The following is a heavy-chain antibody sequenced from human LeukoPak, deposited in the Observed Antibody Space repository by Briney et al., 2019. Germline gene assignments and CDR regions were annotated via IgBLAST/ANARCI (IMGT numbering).Heavy chain of an antibody. J-gene: IGHJ4*02. CDR3: VRRDTGWNYFDY. D-gene: IGHD6-19*01. CDR2: IYYTGKN. Sequence: SETLTLTCAVSGGSINSHYWGWIRQPPGKGLQWIGDIYYTGKNNYNPSLKSRVTISLDTSKDHLSLNLTSVLAADTAIYYCVRRDTGWNYFDYWGQGILVTVSS. V-gene: IGHV4-59*08. CDR1: GGSINSHY.